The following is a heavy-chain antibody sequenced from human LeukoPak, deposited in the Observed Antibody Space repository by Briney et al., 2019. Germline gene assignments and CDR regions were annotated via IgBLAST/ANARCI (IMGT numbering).Heavy chain of an antibody. D-gene: IGHD2-21*01. CDR1: GFTFSSYS. V-gene: IGHV3-21*01. CDR3: AREGGGGGPPKGY. J-gene: IGHJ4*02. Sequence: PGGSLRLSCAASGFTFSSYSMNWVRQAPGKGLEWVSSISSSSSYIYYADSVKGRFTISRDNAKNSLYLQMNSLRAEDTAVYYCAREGGGGGPPKGYWGQGTLVTVSS. CDR2: ISSSSSYI.